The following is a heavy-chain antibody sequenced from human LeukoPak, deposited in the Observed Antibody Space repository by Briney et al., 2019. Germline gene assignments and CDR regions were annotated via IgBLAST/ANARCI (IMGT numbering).Heavy chain of an antibody. D-gene: IGHD1-1*01. V-gene: IGHV3-33*01. J-gene: IGHJ4*02. Sequence: SCKASGYTFTSYYMHWVRQAPGKGLEWVAVIWYDGSNKYYADSVKGRFTISRDNSKNTLYLQMNSLRAEDTAVHYCARGLERPYYFDYWGQGTLVTVSS. CDR2: IWYDGSNK. CDR1: GYTFTSYY. CDR3: ARGLERPYYFDY.